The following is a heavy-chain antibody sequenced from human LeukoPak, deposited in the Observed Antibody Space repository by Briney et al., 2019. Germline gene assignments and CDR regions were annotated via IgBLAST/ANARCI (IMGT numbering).Heavy chain of an antibody. CDR1: GFTVSSNY. Sequence: PGGSLRLSCAASGFTVSSNYMSWVRQAPGKGLEWVSVIYSGGSTYYADSVKGRFTISRDNSKNTLYLQMNSLRAEDTAVYYCARDSYGDYSDYWGQGTLVTVSS. D-gene: IGHD4-17*01. CDR3: ARDSYGDYSDY. V-gene: IGHV3-66*01. J-gene: IGHJ4*02. CDR2: IYSGGST.